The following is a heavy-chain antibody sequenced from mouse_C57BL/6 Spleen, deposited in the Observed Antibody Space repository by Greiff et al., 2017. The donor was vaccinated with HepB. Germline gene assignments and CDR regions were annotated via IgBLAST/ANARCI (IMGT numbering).Heavy chain of an antibody. J-gene: IGHJ1*03. Sequence: DVQLVESEGGLVQPGSSMKLSCTASGFTFSDYYMAWVRQVPEKGLEWVANINYDGSSTYYLDSLKSRFIISRDNAKNILYLQMSSLKSEDTATYYCAREGTVVATRWYFDVWGTGTTVTVSS. CDR2: INYDGSST. CDR3: AREGTVVATRWYFDV. V-gene: IGHV5-16*01. CDR1: GFTFSDYY. D-gene: IGHD1-1*01.